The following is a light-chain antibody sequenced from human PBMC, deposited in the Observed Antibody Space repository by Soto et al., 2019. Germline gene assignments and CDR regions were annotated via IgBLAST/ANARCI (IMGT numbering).Light chain of an antibody. CDR2: GAS. CDR3: QQYGSSPPVT. J-gene: IGKJ5*01. Sequence: ELVLTQSPGPLSLSPGERATLACRASQSVSRSYLAWYQQKPGQAPRLLIYGASGRATGIPDRFSGSGSGTDFTLTISSLEPEDFSGYYCQQYGSSPPVTFGQGTQLEIK. CDR1: QSVSRSY. V-gene: IGKV3-20*01.